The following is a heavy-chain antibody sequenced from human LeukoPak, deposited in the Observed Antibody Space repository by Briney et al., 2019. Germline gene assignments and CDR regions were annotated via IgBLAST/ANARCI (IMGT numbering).Heavy chain of an antibody. CDR1: GFTFSDYY. Sequence: AGGSLRLSCAASGFTFSDYYMSWIRQAPGKGLEWVSYISSSGSTIYYADSVKGRFTISRDNAKNTLYLQMNSLRADDTAVYYCARDRGYSERPEDYWGQGTLVTVSS. D-gene: IGHD5-12*01. CDR3: ARDRGYSERPEDY. CDR2: ISSSGSTI. J-gene: IGHJ4*02. V-gene: IGHV3-11*04.